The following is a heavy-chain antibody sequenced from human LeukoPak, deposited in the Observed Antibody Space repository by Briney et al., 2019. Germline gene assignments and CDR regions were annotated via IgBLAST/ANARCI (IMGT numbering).Heavy chain of an antibody. J-gene: IGHJ4*02. V-gene: IGHV1-18*01. Sequence: ASVKVSCKGSGYTFTSYGISWVRQAPGQGLEWMGWIGAYSGNTNYAQNVQGRVTMTTDTSTSTAYMELSSLRSDDTAVYYCARDGNAVVDHWGQGTPVTVSS. D-gene: IGHD4-23*01. CDR3: ARDGNAVVDH. CDR1: GYTFTSYG. CDR2: IGAYSGNT.